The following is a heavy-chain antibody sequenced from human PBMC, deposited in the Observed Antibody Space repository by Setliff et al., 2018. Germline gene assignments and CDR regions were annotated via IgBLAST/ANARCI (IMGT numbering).Heavy chain of an antibody. V-gene: IGHV4-4*07. CDR2: IYTSGST. CDR3: ARYDSSGYSENYYFDY. CDR1: GGSISNYY. J-gene: IGHJ4*02. Sequence: PSETLSLTCTVSGGSISNYYWSWIRQPAGKGLEWIGRIYTSGSTNYNPSLKSRVTMSIDTSKNQFSLKLNSVTAADMAVYYCARYDSSGYSENYYFDYWGQGTLVTVSS. D-gene: IGHD3-22*01.